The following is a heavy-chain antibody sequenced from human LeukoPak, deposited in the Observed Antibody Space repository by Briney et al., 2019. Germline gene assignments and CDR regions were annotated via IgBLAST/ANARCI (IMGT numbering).Heavy chain of an antibody. CDR2: INHSGST. CDR1: GGSFSGYY. V-gene: IGHV4-34*01. J-gene: IGHJ6*03. D-gene: IGHD3-3*01. CDR3: ARGRNYDFWSGYYTFARYYYYMDV. Sequence: SSETLSLTCAVYGGSFSGYYWSWIRQPPGKGLEWIGEINHSGSTNYNPSLKSRVTISVDTSKNQFSLKLSSVTAADTAVYYCARGRNYDFWSGYYTFARYYYYMDVWGKGTTVTVSS.